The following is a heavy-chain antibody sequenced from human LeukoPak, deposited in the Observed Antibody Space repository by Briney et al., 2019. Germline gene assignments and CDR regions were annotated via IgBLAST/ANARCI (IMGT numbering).Heavy chain of an antibody. Sequence: SETLSLTCAVYGVSFSGYYWSWIRQPPGKGLEWIGEINHSGSTNYNPSLKSRVTISVDTSKNQLSLKLSSVTAADTAVYYCATYGSGRADYWGQGTLVTVSS. V-gene: IGHV4-34*01. D-gene: IGHD3-10*01. J-gene: IGHJ4*02. CDR2: INHSGST. CDR1: GVSFSGYY. CDR3: ATYGSGRADY.